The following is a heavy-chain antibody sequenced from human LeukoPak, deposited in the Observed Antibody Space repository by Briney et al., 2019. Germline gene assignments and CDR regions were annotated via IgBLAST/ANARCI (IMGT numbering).Heavy chain of an antibody. CDR1: GGSISSGSYY. D-gene: IGHD5-24*01. CDR2: IYTSGST. CDR3: ARAGVEMATTPFLY. J-gene: IGHJ4*02. Sequence: SQTLSLTCTVSGGSISSGSYYWSWIRQPAGKGLEWIGRIYTSGSTNYNPSLKSRVTISVDTSKNQFSLKLSSVTAADTAVYYCARAGVEMATTPFLYWGQGTLVTVSS. V-gene: IGHV4-61*02.